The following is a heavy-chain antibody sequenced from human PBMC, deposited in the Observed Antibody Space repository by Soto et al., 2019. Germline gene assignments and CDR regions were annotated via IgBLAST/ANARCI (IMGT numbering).Heavy chain of an antibody. CDR2: ISYDGRNI. D-gene: IGHD3-16*01. CDR3: AKSEWDSSYAASEY. CDR1: GFTFSSYG. Sequence: QVQLVESGGGVVQPGRSLRLSCAASGFTFSSYGMHWVRQAPGKGLEWVAVISYDGRNIYYADSVKGRFTISRDNSKNTLYLQMNSLRAEDTAVYYCAKSEWDSSYAASEYWGQGTLVTVSS. J-gene: IGHJ4*02. V-gene: IGHV3-30*18.